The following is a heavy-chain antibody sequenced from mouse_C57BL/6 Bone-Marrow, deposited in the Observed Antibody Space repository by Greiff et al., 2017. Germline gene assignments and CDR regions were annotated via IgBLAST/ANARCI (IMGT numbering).Heavy chain of an antibody. CDR3: ARRGVYYDYDEYFDV. V-gene: IGHV1-58*01. D-gene: IGHD2-4*01. CDR1: GYTFTSYG. Sequence: EVKLVESGAELVRPGSSVKMSCKTSGYTFTSYGINWVKQRPGQGLEWIGYIYIGNGYTEYNEKFKGKATLTSDTSSSTAYMQLSSLTSEDSAIYFCARRGVYYDYDEYFDVWGTGTTVTVSS. CDR2: IYIGNGYT. J-gene: IGHJ1*03.